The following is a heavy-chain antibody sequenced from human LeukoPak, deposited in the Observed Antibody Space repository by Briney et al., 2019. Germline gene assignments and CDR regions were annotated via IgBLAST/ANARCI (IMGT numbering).Heavy chain of an antibody. D-gene: IGHD3-16*01. Sequence: GESLKISCKGFGYSFATHWIGWVRQVPGKGLEWMGIIYPGDSYKKYSPSFQGHVTISADESITTAYLQWGSLQASDTAMYYCATFPYYDKESYWRPFGHWGQGTQVTVSS. CDR2: IYPGDSYK. J-gene: IGHJ5*02. CDR3: ATFPYYDKESYWRPFGH. CDR1: GYSFATHW. V-gene: IGHV5-51*01.